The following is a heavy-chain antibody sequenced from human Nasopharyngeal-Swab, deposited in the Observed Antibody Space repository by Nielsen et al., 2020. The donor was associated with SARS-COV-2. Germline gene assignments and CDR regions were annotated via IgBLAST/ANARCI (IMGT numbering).Heavy chain of an antibody. J-gene: IGHJ4*02. Sequence: GESLKISCAASGFTFSSYSMNWVRQAPGKGLEWVSSISSSSSYIYYADSVKGRFTISRDNAKNSLYLQMNSLRAEDTAVYYCARDFHIVVVPAALDYWDQGTLVTVSS. CDR3: ARDFHIVVVPAALDY. CDR1: GFTFSSYS. CDR2: ISSSSSYI. V-gene: IGHV3-21*01. D-gene: IGHD2-2*01.